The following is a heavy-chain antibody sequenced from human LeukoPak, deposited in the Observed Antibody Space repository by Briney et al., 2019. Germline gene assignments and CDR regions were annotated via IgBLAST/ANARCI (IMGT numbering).Heavy chain of an antibody. J-gene: IGHJ4*02. CDR3: ARSPVYSYGHPYYFDY. Sequence: GGSLRLSCAASGFTFSNSWMSWVRQAPGKGLEWVANIKQDGSEKYYVDSVKGRFTISRDNAKNSLYLQMNSLRAEDTAIYYCARSPVYSYGHPYYFDYWGQGTLVTVSS. V-gene: IGHV3-7*01. D-gene: IGHD5-18*01. CDR1: GFTFSNSW. CDR2: IKQDGSEK.